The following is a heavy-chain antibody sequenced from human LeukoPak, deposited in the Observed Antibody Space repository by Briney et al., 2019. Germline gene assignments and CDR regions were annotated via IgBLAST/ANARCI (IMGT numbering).Heavy chain of an antibody. Sequence: SVKVSCKASGGTLSSYTISWVPHAPGQGLEWRGSLLPILGIANYAQKFQGRVTIPADKSTSTGYMELSSLRSEDTAVYYCARVLMVVGAFDIWGQGTMGTVSS. V-gene: IGHV1-69*02. CDR3: ARVLMVVGAFDI. CDR1: GGTLSSYT. CDR2: LLPILGIA. J-gene: IGHJ3*02. D-gene: IGHD3-22*01.